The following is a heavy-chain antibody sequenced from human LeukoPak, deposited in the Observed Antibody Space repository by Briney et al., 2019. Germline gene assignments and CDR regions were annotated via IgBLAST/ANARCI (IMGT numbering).Heavy chain of an antibody. CDR1: GYTFTSYS. J-gene: IGHJ6*03. Sequence: ASVKVSCKASGYTFTSYSMNWVRQAPGQGLEWKGWINTNTGNPTYAQGFTGRFVFSLDTSVSTAYLQISSLKAEDTAVYYCARGETEGYYYCYMDVWGKGTTVTVSS. CDR2: INTNTGNP. D-gene: IGHD1-26*01. V-gene: IGHV7-4-1*02. CDR3: ARGETEGYYYCYMDV.